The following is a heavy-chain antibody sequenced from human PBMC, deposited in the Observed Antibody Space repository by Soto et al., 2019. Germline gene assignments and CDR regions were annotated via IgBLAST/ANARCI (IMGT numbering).Heavy chain of an antibody. CDR1: GFTVSSNY. Sequence: PGGSLRLSCAASGFTVSSNYMSWVRQAPGKGLEWVSRISSDGSRLHYADSVRGRFTISRDNAKNTLYLQMNSLGAEDTAIYYCARDEVLGGSLDPWGQGTLVTVSS. V-gene: IGHV3-74*01. J-gene: IGHJ5*02. D-gene: IGHD2-15*01. CDR3: ARDEVLGGSLDP. CDR2: ISSDGSRL.